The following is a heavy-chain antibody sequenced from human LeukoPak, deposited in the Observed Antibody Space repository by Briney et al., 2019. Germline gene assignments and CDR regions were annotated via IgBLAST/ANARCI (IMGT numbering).Heavy chain of an antibody. J-gene: IGHJ4*02. Sequence: GGSLRLPCAASGFTFSSYSMNWVRQAPGKGLEWVSSISSSSSYIYYADSVKGRFTISRDNAKNSLYLQMSSLRAEDTAVYYCARDAIYGGKTFDYWGQGTLVTVSS. CDR2: ISSSSSYI. CDR3: ARDAIYGGKTFDY. D-gene: IGHD4-23*01. V-gene: IGHV3-21*01. CDR1: GFTFSSYS.